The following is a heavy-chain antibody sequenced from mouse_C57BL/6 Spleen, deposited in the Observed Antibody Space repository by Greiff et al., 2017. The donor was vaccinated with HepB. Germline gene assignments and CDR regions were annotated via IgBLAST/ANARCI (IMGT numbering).Heavy chain of an antibody. Sequence: QVHVKQPGAELVRPGSSVKLSCKASGYTFTSYWMDWVKQRPGQGLEWIGNIYPSDSETHYNQKFKDKATLTVDKSSSTAYMQLSSLTSEDSAVYYCARSNWDHYAMDYWGQGTSVTVSS. J-gene: IGHJ4*01. CDR1: GYTFTSYW. CDR2: IYPSDSET. V-gene: IGHV1-61*01. CDR3: ARSNWDHYAMDY. D-gene: IGHD4-1*01.